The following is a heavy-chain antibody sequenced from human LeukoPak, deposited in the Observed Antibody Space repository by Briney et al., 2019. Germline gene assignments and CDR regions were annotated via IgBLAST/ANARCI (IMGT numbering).Heavy chain of an antibody. J-gene: IGHJ4*02. D-gene: IGHD6-19*01. CDR2: IYCSGST. V-gene: IGHV4-59*08. CDR1: GGSISSYY. Sequence: SETLSLTCTVSGGSISSYYWIWIRQPPGKGREGIGYIYCSGSTNYNPSLKSRVTISVDTSKNQFSLKLSSVTAADTAVYYCARHVWNSSGLYFDYWGQGTLVTVSS. CDR3: ARHVWNSSGLYFDY.